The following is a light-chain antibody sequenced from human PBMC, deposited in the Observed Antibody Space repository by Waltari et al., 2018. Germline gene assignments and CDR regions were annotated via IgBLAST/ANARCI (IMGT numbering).Light chain of an antibody. CDR3: HQYNHWPTFT. V-gene: IGKV3-15*01. CDR1: QSVGNN. J-gene: IGKJ2*01. CDR2: GAS. Sequence: EIEMTQSPATLSVSPGERVTLSCRASQSVGNNLAWYQQRPGQAPRLLSYGASTMATDISDRFSGSGSGTDFTLTISALQSEDLAVYYCHQYNHWPTFTFGQGTKLQIE.